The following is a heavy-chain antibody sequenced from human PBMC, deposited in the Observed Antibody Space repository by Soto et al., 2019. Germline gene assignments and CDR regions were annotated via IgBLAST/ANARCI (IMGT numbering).Heavy chain of an antibody. CDR2: IYYRGST. D-gene: IGHD5-18*01. J-gene: IGHJ5*02. V-gene: IGHV4-61*01. CDR3: ARGVTYSYGYVSWFDP. CDR1: GVSVSSGSYY. Sequence: QVQLQESGPGLVKPSETLSLTCTVSGVSVSSGSYYWSWIRQPPGKGLEWIGYIYYRGSTNYNSSLKSRVTLSVDTSRSPFSLKLSSVTAAETAVYYCARGVTYSYGYVSWFDPWGQGTLVTVSS.